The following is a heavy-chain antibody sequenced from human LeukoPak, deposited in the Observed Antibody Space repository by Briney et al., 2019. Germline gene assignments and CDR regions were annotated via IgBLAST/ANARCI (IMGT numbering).Heavy chain of an antibody. J-gene: IGHJ6*03. CDR2: IRYDGSDK. D-gene: IGHD1-26*01. CDR1: GFTFSSYG. Sequence: GGSLRLSCAASGFTFSSYGMHWVRQAPGKGLEWVAFIRYDGSDKYYADSVKGRFTISRDNSKNTLYLQMNSLRAEDTAMYYCAKDLRRIVGATKGMDVWGKGTTVTVSS. CDR3: AKDLRRIVGATKGMDV. V-gene: IGHV3-30*02.